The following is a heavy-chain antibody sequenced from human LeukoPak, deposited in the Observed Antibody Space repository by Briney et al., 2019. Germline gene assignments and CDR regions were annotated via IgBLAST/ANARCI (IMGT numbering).Heavy chain of an antibody. D-gene: IGHD1-26*01. V-gene: IGHV4-39*01. CDR3: AKSGGYGLIDY. CDR1: GASISGSNYY. J-gene: IGHJ4*02. Sequence: SETLSLTCAVSGASISGSNYYWGWIRQPPGKGLEWIGNIYSSGSTYYNASLQSRVTISIDTSKNQFSLRLNSVTAADTDMYYCAKSGGYGLIDYWGQGTRVTVSS. CDR2: IYSSGST.